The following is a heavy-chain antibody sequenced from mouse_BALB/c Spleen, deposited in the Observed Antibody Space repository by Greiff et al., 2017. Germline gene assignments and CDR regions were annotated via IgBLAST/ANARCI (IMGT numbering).Heavy chain of an antibody. Sequence: EVKLVESGGGLVKPGGSLKLSCAASGFTFSSYAMSWVRQSPEKRLAWVAEISSGGSYTYYPDTVTGRFTISRDNAKNTLYLEMSSLRSEDTAMYYCARDQGNYGFAYWGQGTLVTVSA. CDR1: GFTFSSYA. CDR3: ARDQGNYGFAY. V-gene: IGHV5-9-4*01. J-gene: IGHJ3*01. D-gene: IGHD2-1*01. CDR2: ISSGGSYT.